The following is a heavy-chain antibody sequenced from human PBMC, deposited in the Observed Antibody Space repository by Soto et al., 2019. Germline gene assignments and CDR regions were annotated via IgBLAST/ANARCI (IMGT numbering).Heavy chain of an antibody. Sequence: SETLSPTCIVPGGSIGSYHWSWVRQPPGEGREWIASVYYTGTTNYNPSLKSRVTIAVDTSKNQFSLKLTSVTAADTAVYYCARSLPHSAVGATAWFDPWGQGTLVTVSS. CDR1: GGSIGSYH. J-gene: IGHJ5*02. CDR3: ARSLPHSAVGATAWFDP. D-gene: IGHD1-26*01. V-gene: IGHV4-59*01. CDR2: VYYTGTT.